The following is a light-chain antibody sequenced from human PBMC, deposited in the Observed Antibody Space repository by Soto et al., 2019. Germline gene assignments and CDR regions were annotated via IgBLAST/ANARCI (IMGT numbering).Light chain of an antibody. Sequence: QSALTQPASVPGSPGQSITISCTGTSSDVGGYNYVSWYQQHPGKAPKLMIYDVSNRPSGVSNRISGSKSGNTASLTISGLQAEDEADYYCSSYTSSSSVVFGGGTKVTVL. CDR3: SSYTSSSSVV. CDR2: DVS. J-gene: IGLJ2*01. V-gene: IGLV2-14*01. CDR1: SSDVGGYNY.